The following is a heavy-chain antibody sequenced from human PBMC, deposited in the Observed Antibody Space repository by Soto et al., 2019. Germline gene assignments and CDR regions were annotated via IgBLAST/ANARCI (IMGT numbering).Heavy chain of an antibody. V-gene: IGHV3-30*18. J-gene: IGHJ4*02. CDR3: AKDQYQNNDIGYFFDY. Sequence: GGSLRLSCAASGFTFSTYGMYWVRQAPGKGLELVAVITHDGNNKFYTDSAKGRFTISRDNSKDTLYLQMSSLSAEDTAVYYCAKDQYQNNDIGYFFDYWGQGALVTVSS. CDR1: GFTFSTYG. D-gene: IGHD1-1*01. CDR2: ITHDGNNK.